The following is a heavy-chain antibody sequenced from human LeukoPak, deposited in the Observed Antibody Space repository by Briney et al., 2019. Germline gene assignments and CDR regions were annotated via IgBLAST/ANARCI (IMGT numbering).Heavy chain of an antibody. CDR1: GYTFTIYY. D-gene: IGHD1-14*01. V-gene: IGHV1-46*01. CDR3: AREVMDNLRFDY. J-gene: IGHJ4*02. Sequence: GASVKVSFKASGYTFTIYYMHWVRQAPGQGLEWMGIINPSGGDTSYAQKFQGRLTMTRDTSTNTVYMELTSLRSEDTAVYYCAREVMDNLRFDYWGQGTLVTVSS. CDR2: INPSGGDT.